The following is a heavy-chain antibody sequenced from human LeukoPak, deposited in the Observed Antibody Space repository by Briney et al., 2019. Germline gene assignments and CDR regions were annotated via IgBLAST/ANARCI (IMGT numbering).Heavy chain of an antibody. J-gene: IGHJ4*02. CDR3: ARWGQGFDY. D-gene: IGHD1-26*01. CDR2: IKQEGSEK. Sequence: GGPLRHSRAASGFTYSSYWMSCVRRAPGKGLEWVGNIKQEGSEKYYVDSVKGRFTISRDNAENSLYLQMNSLRAEDTAVYYCARWGQGFDYWGQGTLVTVSS. CDR1: GFTYSSYW. V-gene: IGHV3-7*05.